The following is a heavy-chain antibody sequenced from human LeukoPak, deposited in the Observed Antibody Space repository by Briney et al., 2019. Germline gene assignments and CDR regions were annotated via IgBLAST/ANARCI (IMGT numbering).Heavy chain of an antibody. V-gene: IGHV4-61*02. J-gene: IGHJ4*02. CDR3: ARGLGATTDFFDY. D-gene: IGHD1-26*01. CDR2: IYTSGST. CDR1: GGSISSGRYY. Sequence: SETLSLTCTVSGGSISSGRYYWSWLRQPAGKGLECIGRIYTSGSTNYNPSLKSRVTISLDTSKNQFSLKLNSVTAADTAVYYCARGLGATTDFFDYWGQGTLVTVSS.